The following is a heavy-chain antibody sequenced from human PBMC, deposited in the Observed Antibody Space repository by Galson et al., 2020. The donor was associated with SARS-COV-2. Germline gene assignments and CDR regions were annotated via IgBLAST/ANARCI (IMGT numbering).Heavy chain of an antibody. J-gene: IGHJ5*02. CDR2: IIPIFGTA. CDR1: GGTFSSYA. V-gene: IGHV1-69*13. CDR3: ARGRSGYYTGGLANWFDP. D-gene: IGHD3-3*01. Sequence: SVKVSCKASGGTFSSYAISWVRQAPGQGLEWMGGIIPIFGTANYAQKFQGRVTITADESTSTAYMELSSLRSEDTAVYYCARGRSGYYTGGLANWFDPWGQGTLVTVSS.